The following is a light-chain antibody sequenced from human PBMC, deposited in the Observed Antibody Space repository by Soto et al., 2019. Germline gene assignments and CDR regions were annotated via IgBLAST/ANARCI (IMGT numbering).Light chain of an antibody. Sequence: QPVLTQPPSASGSPGQSVPISCTGNNSDVGGYNYVSWYQQHPGKAPKLMIYEVNKRPSGVPDRFSGSKSGNTASLTVSGLQAEDEADYYCSSYAGSINVFGTGNKVTVL. CDR2: EVN. CDR1: NSDVGGYNY. J-gene: IGLJ1*01. V-gene: IGLV2-8*01. CDR3: SSYAGSINV.